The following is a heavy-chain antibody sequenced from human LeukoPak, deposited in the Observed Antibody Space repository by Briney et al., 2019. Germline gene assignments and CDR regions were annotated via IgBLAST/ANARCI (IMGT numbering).Heavy chain of an antibody. J-gene: IGHJ6*02. Sequence: SQTLSLTCTVSGGSISSGSNYWSWIRQPAGKGLEWIGRIYTSGSTNYNPSLKSRVTISVDTSKNQFSLKLSSVTAADTAVYYCARDWGDGPNYGMDVWGQGTTVTVSS. V-gene: IGHV4-61*02. CDR2: IYTSGST. CDR1: GGSISSGSNY. D-gene: IGHD5-24*01. CDR3: ARDWGDGPNYGMDV.